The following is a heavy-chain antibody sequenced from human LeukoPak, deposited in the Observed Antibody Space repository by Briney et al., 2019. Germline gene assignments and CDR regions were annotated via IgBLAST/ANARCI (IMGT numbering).Heavy chain of an antibody. J-gene: IGHJ4*02. Sequence: PGGSLRLSCAASGFNFNYVWMDWVRQAPGKGLEWVGRIRTNIEGETTDYAAPVKGRFTISRDDPKTTMYLHMNSLKTEDSAVYYCTRDRGHNYGYNFDYWGQGTLVTVSS. CDR3: TRDRGHNYGYNFDY. CDR1: GFNFNYVW. V-gene: IGHV3-15*01. CDR2: IRTNIEGETT. D-gene: IGHD5-18*01.